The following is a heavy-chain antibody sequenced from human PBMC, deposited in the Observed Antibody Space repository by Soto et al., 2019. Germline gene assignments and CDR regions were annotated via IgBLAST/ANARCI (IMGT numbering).Heavy chain of an antibody. CDR2: ISAYNGNT. D-gene: IGHD3-22*01. J-gene: IGHJ4*02. CDR1: GYTFTSYG. CDR3: ARDFNDSSGYYYVWFDY. V-gene: IGHV1-18*04. Sequence: GASVKVSCKASGYTFTSYGISWVRQAPGQGLEWMGWISAYNGNTNYAQKLQGRVTMTTDTSTSTAYMELRSLRPDDTAVYYCARDFNDSSGYYYVWFDYWGQGTLVTVSS.